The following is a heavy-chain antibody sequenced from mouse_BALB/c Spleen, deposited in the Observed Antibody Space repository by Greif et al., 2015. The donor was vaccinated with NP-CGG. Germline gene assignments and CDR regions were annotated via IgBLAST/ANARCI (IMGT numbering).Heavy chain of an antibody. CDR2: SRNKANDYTT. V-gene: IGHV7-1*02. D-gene: IGHD2-3*01. CDR3: ARDEGWLLGFAY. J-gene: IGHJ3*01. Sequence: EVKVVESGGGLVQPGGSLRLSCATSGFTFSDFYMEWVRQPPGKRLEWIAASRNKANDYTTEYSASVKGRFIVSGDTSQSILYLQMNALRAEDTAIYYCARDEGWLLGFAYWGQGTLVTVSA. CDR1: GFTFSDFY.